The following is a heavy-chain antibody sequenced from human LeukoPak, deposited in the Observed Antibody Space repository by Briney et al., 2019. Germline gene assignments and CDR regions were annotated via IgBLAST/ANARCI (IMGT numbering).Heavy chain of an antibody. CDR1: GDSVSSNSAA. CDR3: ARAYSAAGIWFDP. J-gene: IGHJ5*02. Sequence: SQTLSLTCAISGDSVSSNSAAWNWIWQSPSRGLEWLGRTYYRSKWYNDYAVSVKSRITINPDTSKNQFSLQLNSVTPEDTAVYYCARAYSAAGIWFDPWGQGTLVTVSS. V-gene: IGHV6-1*01. CDR2: TYYRSKWYN. D-gene: IGHD6-13*01.